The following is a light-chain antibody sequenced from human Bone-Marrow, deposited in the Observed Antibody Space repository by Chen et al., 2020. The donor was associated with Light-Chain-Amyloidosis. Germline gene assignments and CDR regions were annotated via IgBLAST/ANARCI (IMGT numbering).Light chain of an antibody. CDR1: QSISSY. V-gene: IGKV1-39*01. CDR2: AAS. Sequence: DIQMTQSPSSLSASVGDRVTITCRASQSISSYLNWYQQKPGKAPKLLIYAASSLQSGVPSRFSCRGSGTDFTLTISRLQTEDFATYYCQQTYRIPFTFGPWTKVDIQ. CDR3: QQTYRIPFT. J-gene: IGKJ3*01.